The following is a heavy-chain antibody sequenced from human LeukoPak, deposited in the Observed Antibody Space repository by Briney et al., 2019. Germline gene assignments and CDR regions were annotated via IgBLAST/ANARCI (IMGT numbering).Heavy chain of an antibody. Sequence: GGSLRLSCAASGFTFSSYGMHWVRQAPGKGLEWVAFIRYDGSNKYYADSVKGRFTISRDNSRNTLYLQMNSLRGEDTAVYYCARVPPTWYYFDYWGQGTQVTVSS. CDR3: ARVPPTWYYFDY. J-gene: IGHJ4*02. V-gene: IGHV3-30*02. CDR1: GFTFSSYG. CDR2: IRYDGSNK.